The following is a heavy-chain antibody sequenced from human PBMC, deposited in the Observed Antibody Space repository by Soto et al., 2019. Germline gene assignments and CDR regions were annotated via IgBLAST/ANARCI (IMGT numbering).Heavy chain of an antibody. Sequence: EVQLVESGGGLVQPGGSLKLSCAASGFSFSGSTMHWVRQASGKGLEWVGRIRDKANGYVTAYAASVRGRFTISRDDSKNTAYLQMNSLQTEDTAVYYCTRTDGSGSYDDYWGQGTLVTVSS. D-gene: IGHD3-10*01. CDR2: IRDKANGYVT. V-gene: IGHV3-73*02. J-gene: IGHJ4*02. CDR3: TRTDGSGSYDDY. CDR1: GFSFSGST.